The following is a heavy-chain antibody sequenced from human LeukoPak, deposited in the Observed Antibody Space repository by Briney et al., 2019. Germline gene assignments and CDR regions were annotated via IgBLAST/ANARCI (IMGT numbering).Heavy chain of an antibody. V-gene: IGHV3-48*01. CDR2: ISSYTIT. CDR1: GFSFSSYS. CDR3: ARSGHSNGWYYFDY. Sequence: GGSLRLSCAAGGFSFSSYSMNWVRQAPGKRLEWIAYISSYTITYYADFVKGRFTISGDNAKKSLDLQMNSLRAEDTAVYYCARSGHSNGWYYFDYWGLGALVTVSS. D-gene: IGHD6-19*01. J-gene: IGHJ4*02.